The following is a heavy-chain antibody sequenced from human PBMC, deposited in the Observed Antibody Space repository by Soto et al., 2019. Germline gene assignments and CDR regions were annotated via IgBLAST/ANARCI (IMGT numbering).Heavy chain of an antibody. CDR2: IGSAGDT. J-gene: IGHJ6*02. V-gene: IGHV3-13*01. D-gene: IGHD2-2*01. CDR3: ARGGTSSTADGMDV. CDR1: GFTFSSYD. Sequence: GGSLRLSCAASGFTFSSYDMHWVRQVTGKGLEWVSGIGSAGDTYYPGSVKGRFTISRENAKNPLYLQMNSLRAGDTAVYYCARGGTSSTADGMDVWGQGTTVTVSS.